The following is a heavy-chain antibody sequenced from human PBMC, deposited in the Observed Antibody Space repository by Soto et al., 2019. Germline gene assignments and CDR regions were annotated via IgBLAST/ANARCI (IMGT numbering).Heavy chain of an antibody. CDR3: ARETKAGGRFDP. CDR2: IYYSGST. D-gene: IGHD1-26*01. Sequence: SETLSLTCTVSGGSISSGGYYWSWIRQHPGKGLEWIGYIYYSGSTYYNPSLKSRVTISVDTSKNQFSLKLSSVTAVDTAVYYCARETKAGGRFDPWGQGTLVTVSS. CDR1: GGSISSGGYY. J-gene: IGHJ5*02. V-gene: IGHV4-31*03.